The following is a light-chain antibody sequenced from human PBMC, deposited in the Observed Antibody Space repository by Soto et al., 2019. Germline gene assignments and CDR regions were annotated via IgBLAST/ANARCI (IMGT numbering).Light chain of an antibody. CDR2: DVS. CDR3: SSYTSRSSSTYV. J-gene: IGLJ1*01. CDR1: SSDVGGYNY. Sequence: QSVLTQPASLSGSPGQSITISCTGTSSDVGGYNYVSWYQQHPGKAPKLMIYDVSNRPSGVSNRFSASKSGNTASLTISGLQAEDEADYYCSSYTSRSSSTYVFGTGTKVTVL. V-gene: IGLV2-14*01.